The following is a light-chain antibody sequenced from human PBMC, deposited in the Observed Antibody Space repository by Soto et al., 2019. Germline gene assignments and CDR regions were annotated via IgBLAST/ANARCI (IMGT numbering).Light chain of an antibody. CDR2: EGS. J-gene: IGLJ1*01. CDR3: SSYTSSSTLGV. CDR1: SSDVGSYNL. Sequence: QSVLTQPASVSGSPGQSITISCTGTSSDVGSYNLVSWYQHHPGKAPKLIIYEGSKRPSGISNRFSGSKSGNTASLTISGLQAEDEADYYCSSYTSSSTLGVFGTGTKVTVL. V-gene: IGLV2-14*02.